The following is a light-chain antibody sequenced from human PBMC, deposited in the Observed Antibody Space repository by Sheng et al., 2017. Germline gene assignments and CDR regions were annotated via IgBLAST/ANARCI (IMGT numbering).Light chain of an antibody. CDR2: GAS. V-gene: IGKV1-9*01. J-gene: IGKJ2*01. Sequence: QLTQSPSSLSALSETEVIITCRASQGISTYLAWYQQKPEKAPNLLIYGASTLQSGVPVPRFSGSGSGXDFTLTISSLQPEDFATYYCQQVTIYPYTFGLGDQAGDQT. CDR1: QGISTY. CDR3: QQVTIYPYT.